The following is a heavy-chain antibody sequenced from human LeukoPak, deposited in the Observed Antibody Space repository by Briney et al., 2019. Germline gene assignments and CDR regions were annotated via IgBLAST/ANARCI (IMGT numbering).Heavy chain of an antibody. V-gene: IGHV5-10-1*01. Sequence: GESLKISCKGSGYSFTSYWISWVRQMPGKGLEWMGRIDPSDSYTNYSPSFQGHVTMSADKSISTAYLQWSSLKASDTAIYYCARRMGNYYDSSGYATLDAFDTWGQGTMVTVSS. CDR2: IDPSDSYT. D-gene: IGHD3-22*01. CDR3: ARRMGNYYDSSGYATLDAFDT. J-gene: IGHJ3*02. CDR1: GYSFTSYW.